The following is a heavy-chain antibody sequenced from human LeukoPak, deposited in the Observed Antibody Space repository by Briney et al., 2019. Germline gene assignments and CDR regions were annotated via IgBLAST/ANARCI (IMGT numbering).Heavy chain of an antibody. CDR2: IYYSGST. D-gene: IGHD3-10*01. CDR1: GGSISSGGYY. J-gene: IGHJ4*02. Sequence: PSQTLSLTCTVSGGSISSGGYYWSWIRQQPGKGLEWIGYIYYSGSTYYNPSLKSRVTISVDTSKNQFSLKLSSVTAADTAVYYCARETMVRGVDYWGQGTLVTVSS. V-gene: IGHV4-31*03. CDR3: ARETMVRGVDY.